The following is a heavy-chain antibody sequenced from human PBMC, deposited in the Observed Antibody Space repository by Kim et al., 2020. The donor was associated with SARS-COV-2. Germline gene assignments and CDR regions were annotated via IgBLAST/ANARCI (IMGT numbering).Heavy chain of an antibody. Sequence: GGSLRLSCAASGFTFSSYGMHWVRQAPGKGLEWVAVISYDGSNKYYADSVKGRFTISRDNSKNTLYLQMNSLRAEDTAVYYCARGSGSGWTTYYGMDVWGHGTTVTVSS. CDR1: GFTFSSYG. CDR3: ARGSGSGWTTYYGMDV. CDR2: ISYDGSNK. J-gene: IGHJ6*02. D-gene: IGHD6-19*01. V-gene: IGHV3-30*03.